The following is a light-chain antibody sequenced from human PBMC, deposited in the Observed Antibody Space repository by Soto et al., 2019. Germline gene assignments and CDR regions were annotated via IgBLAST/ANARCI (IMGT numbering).Light chain of an antibody. CDR3: QEYKYSKK. CDR2: GAS. Sequence: EIVMTQSPATLSVSPGERATLSCRASQSVSSKLAWYQQKPGQAPRLLIYGASTRATDIPARFSGSGSETEFTLTISSLQAEDFAVYYCQEYKYSKKFGQGTKVESK. CDR1: QSVSSK. J-gene: IGKJ1*01. V-gene: IGKV3-15*01.